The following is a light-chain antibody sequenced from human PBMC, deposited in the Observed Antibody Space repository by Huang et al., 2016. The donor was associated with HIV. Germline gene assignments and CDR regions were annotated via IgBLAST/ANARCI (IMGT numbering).Light chain of an antibody. CDR3: QQCYTPPYT. V-gene: IGKV4-1*01. Sequence: DIVMTQSPDSLSLSLGERAIINCRSSQSLLYKSNNKNVLTWYQQKPGQPPKLLIYWASTREYGVPDRFSGSGSATDFNLTISGLQAEDVAVYYCQQCYTPPYTFGQGTTVEI. J-gene: IGKJ2*01. CDR2: WAS. CDR1: QSLLYKSNNKNV.